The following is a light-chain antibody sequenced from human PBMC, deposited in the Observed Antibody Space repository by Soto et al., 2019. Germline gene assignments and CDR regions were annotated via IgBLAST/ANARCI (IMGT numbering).Light chain of an antibody. V-gene: IGLV2-11*01. Sequence: QSVLTQPRSVSGSPGQSVTISCTGTSSDVGGYNYVSWYQQHPGKAPKLMIYDVSKRPSGVPDRFSGSKSGNTVSLTISGLQAEDEADYYCCSYAGSFYVFGTGTKVTVL. CDR1: SSDVGGYNY. J-gene: IGLJ1*01. CDR3: CSYAGSFYV. CDR2: DVS.